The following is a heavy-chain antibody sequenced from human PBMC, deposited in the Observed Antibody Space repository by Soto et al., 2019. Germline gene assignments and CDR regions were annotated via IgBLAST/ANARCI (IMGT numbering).Heavy chain of an antibody. CDR2: IIPIFGTA. D-gene: IGHD4-17*01. Sequence: ASVKVSCKASGGTFSSYAISWVRQAPGQGLEWMGGIIPIFGTANYAQKFQGRVTITADKSTSTAYMELSSLRSEDTAVYYCASPPLGYGDYVTYFYYWGQGTLVTAPQ. CDR3: ASPPLGYGDYVTYFYY. CDR1: GGTFSSYA. J-gene: IGHJ4*02. V-gene: IGHV1-69*06.